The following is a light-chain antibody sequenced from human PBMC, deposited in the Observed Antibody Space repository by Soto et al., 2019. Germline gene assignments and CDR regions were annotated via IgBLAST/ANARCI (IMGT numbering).Light chain of an antibody. CDR1: QDISTW. J-gene: IGKJ4*01. V-gene: IGKV1-5*03. Sequence: DIQMTQSPSSLSASVGDRVTITCRASQDISTWLAWYQQKPGKAPKLLIYRASALQSGVPSRFSGSGSGTEFTLTIDSLQPDDFATFYCQQYSTYPLTFGGGTTGDIK. CDR3: QQYSTYPLT. CDR2: RAS.